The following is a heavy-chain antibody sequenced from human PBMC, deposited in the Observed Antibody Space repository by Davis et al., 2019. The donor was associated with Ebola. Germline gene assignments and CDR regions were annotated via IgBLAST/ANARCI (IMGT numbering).Heavy chain of an antibody. V-gene: IGHV3-53*01. J-gene: IGHJ4*02. CDR3: ARGYSLNY. Sequence: GESLKISCAASGFTVSSNYMSWVRQAPGKGLEWVSVIYSGGSTYYADSVKGRFTISRDNSKNTLYLQMNSLRAEDTAAYYCARGYSLNYWGQGTLVTVSS. CDR2: IYSGGST. D-gene: IGHD6-13*01. CDR1: GFTVSSNY.